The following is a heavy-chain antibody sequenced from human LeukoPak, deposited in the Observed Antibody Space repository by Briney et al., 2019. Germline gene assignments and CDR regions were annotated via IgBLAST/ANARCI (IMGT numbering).Heavy chain of an antibody. D-gene: IGHD3-9*01. CDR2: ISSSGSTI. Sequence: GGSLRLSCAASGFTFSSYEMNWVRQAPGKGLEWVSYISSSGSTIYYADSVKGRFTISRDNAKNSLYLQMNSLRAEDTAVYYCARSYYDILTGGSVDYWGQGTLVTVSS. J-gene: IGHJ4*02. CDR1: GFTFSSYE. V-gene: IGHV3-48*03. CDR3: ARSYYDILTGGSVDY.